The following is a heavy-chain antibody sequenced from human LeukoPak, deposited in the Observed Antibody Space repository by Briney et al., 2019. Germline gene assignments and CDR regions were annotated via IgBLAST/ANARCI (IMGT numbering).Heavy chain of an antibody. CDR3: ARGIAAAGGTAFDY. Sequence: PSETLSLTRTVSGGSISTYFWSWIRQPPGKGLDWIGYIYYSGSTDYNPSLKSRVTILVDTSKNQFSLKLSSVTAADTAVYYCARGIAAAGGTAFDYWGQGALVTVSS. CDR2: IYYSGST. J-gene: IGHJ4*02. CDR1: GGSISTYF. V-gene: IGHV4-59*01. D-gene: IGHD6-13*01.